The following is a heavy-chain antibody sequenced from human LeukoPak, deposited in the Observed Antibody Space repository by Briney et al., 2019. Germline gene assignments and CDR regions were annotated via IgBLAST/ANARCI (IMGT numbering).Heavy chain of an antibody. J-gene: IGHJ4*02. V-gene: IGHV3-7*03. CDR3: GRDSRCYDSSGFSRGPLGY. CDR2: IKQDGSDK. D-gene: IGHD3-22*01. Sequence: GGSLRLSCAVSGFTFSNYWMSWVRQSPGKGLEWVASIKQDGSDKYYVDSVKGRFTISRDNAKDSLYLQMNSLRAEDTAVYYCGRDSRCYDSSGFSRGPLGYWGQGTLVIASS. CDR1: GFTFSNYW.